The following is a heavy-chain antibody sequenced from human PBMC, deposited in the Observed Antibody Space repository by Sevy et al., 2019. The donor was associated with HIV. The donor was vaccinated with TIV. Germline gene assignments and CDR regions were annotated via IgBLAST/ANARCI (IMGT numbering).Heavy chain of an antibody. CDR2: IWYDGSNK. CDR1: GFTFSNYN. J-gene: IGHJ3*02. CDR3: ARASRETQDAFDI. V-gene: IGHV3-33*08. D-gene: IGHD1-26*01. Sequence: GGSLRLSCVASGFTFSNYNLNWVRQAPGKGLEWVAVIWYDGSNKYYADSVKGRFTISRDNSKNTLYLQMNSLRAEDTAVYYCARASRETQDAFDIWGQGTMVTVSS.